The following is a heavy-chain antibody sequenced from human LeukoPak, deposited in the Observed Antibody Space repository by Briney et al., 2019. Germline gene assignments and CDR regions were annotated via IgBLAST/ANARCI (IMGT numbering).Heavy chain of an antibody. J-gene: IGHJ2*01. D-gene: IGHD2-15*01. CDR1: GYTFTGYY. V-gene: IGHV1-8*02. CDR2: INPNSGNT. CDR3: ARDREGRSCSDGTCYLGWDFDL. Sequence: ASVKVSCKASGYTFTGYYMHWVRQAPGQGLEWMGWINPNSGNTGYAQKFQGRVTMTRNTSISTAYMELSSLRSEDTAVYYCARDREGRSCSDGTCYLGWDFDLWGRGTLVTVSS.